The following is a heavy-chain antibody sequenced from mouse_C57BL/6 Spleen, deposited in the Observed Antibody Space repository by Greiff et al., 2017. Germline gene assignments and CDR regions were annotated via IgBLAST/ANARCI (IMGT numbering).Heavy chain of an antibody. J-gene: IGHJ4*01. V-gene: IGHV14-4*01. D-gene: IGHD1-1*01. CDR2: IDPENGDT. CDR3: TTSGGSSPYYYAMDY. CDR1: GFNIKDDY. Sequence: EVQLQQSGAELVRPGASVKLSCTASGFNIKDDYMHWVKQRPEQGLEWIGWIDPENGDTEYASKFQGKATITADTSSNTAYLQLSSLTSEDTAVYYCTTSGGSSPYYYAMDYWGQGTSVTVSS.